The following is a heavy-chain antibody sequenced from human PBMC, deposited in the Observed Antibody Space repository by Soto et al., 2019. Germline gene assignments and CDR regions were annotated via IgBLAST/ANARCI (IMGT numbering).Heavy chain of an antibody. CDR2: IYYSGGT. Sequence: QVQLQESGPGLVKPSETLSLTCTVSGDSVSSSDYYWMWIRQPPGKGLEWLGYIYYSGGTNHNPTLKSRVSISGDTSKNLFSLKLSSVIAADAAVYYCARACYYGSGRGRSMDVWGQGITVTVSS. CDR3: ARACYYGSGRGRSMDV. CDR1: GDSVSSSDYY. J-gene: IGHJ6*02. V-gene: IGHV4-61*08. D-gene: IGHD3-10*01.